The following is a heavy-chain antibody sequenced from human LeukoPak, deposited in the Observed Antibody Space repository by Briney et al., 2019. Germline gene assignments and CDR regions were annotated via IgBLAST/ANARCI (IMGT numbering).Heavy chain of an antibody. J-gene: IGHJ4*02. D-gene: IGHD2-8*02. CDR3: ATYRQVLLPFES. CDR2: IFPSGGEI. Sequence: GGSLRLSCVASGSTFSTFAMIWVRQPPGKGLEWVSSIFPSGGEIHYADSVRGRFTISRDNSKSTLSLQMNSLRVEDTAIYYCATYRQVLLPFESWGQGTLVTVSS. V-gene: IGHV3-23*01. CDR1: GSTFSTFA.